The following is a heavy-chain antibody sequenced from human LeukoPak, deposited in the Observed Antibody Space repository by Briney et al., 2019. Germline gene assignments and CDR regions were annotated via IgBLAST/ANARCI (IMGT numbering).Heavy chain of an antibody. CDR2: ISYDGSNK. CDR1: GFTFSSYG. CDR3: AKGHSNRATVVRYYFDD. D-gene: IGHD4-23*01. J-gene: IGHJ4*02. Sequence: PGGSLRLSCAASGFTFSSYGMHWVRQAPGKGLEWVAVISYDGSNKYYADSVKGRFTISRDNSKNTLYLQMNSLRAEDTAVYYCAKGHSNRATVVRYYFDDWGQGTLVTVSS. V-gene: IGHV3-30*18.